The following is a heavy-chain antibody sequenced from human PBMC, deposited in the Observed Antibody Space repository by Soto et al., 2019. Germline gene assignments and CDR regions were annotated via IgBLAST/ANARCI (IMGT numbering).Heavy chain of an antibody. V-gene: IGHV1-69*13. D-gene: IGHD6-19*01. CDR1: RGTFSSYA. J-gene: IGHJ4*02. CDR3: ARVTVAGTSMYYFDY. Sequence: SVKVSCKATRGTFSSYAIRWVRQAPGQGLEWMGGIIPIFGTANYAQKFQGRVTITADESTSTAYMELSSLRSEDTAVYYCARVTVAGTSMYYFDYWGQGTLVTVSS. CDR2: IIPIFGTA.